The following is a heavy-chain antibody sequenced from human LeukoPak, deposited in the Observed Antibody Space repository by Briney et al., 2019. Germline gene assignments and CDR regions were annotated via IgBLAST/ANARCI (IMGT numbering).Heavy chain of an antibody. Sequence: ASVKVSCKASGYTFTSYDINWVRQATGQGLEWMGWMNPNSGNTGYAQKFQGRVTMTRNTSISTAYMELSSLRSEDTAVYYCARGGYYDSSGYFHYGMDVWGQGITVTVSS. CDR1: GYTFTSYD. CDR3: ARGGYYDSSGYFHYGMDV. V-gene: IGHV1-8*01. CDR2: MNPNSGNT. D-gene: IGHD3-22*01. J-gene: IGHJ6*02.